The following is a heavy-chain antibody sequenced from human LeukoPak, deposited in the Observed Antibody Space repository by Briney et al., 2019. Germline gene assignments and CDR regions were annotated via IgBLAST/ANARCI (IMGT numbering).Heavy chain of an antibody. CDR2: INHSGST. CDR3: ARALDY. V-gene: IGHV4-34*01. Sequence: SETLSPTCAAYGGSFSGYYWSWIRQPPGKGLEWIGEINHSGSTNYNPSLKSRVTISVDTSKNQFSLKLSSVTAADTAVYYCARALDYWGQGTLVTVSS. CDR1: GGSFSGYY. J-gene: IGHJ4*02.